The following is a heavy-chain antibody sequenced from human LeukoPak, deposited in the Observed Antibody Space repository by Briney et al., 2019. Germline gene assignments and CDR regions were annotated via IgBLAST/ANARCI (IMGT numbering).Heavy chain of an antibody. V-gene: IGHV1-69*13. CDR1: GRTFSSYA. D-gene: IGHD5-12*01. CDR2: IIPIFGTA. Sequence: SVKVSCKASGRTFSSYAISWVRQAPGQGLEWMGGIIPIFGTANYAQKFQGRVTITADESTSTAYMELSSLRSEDTAVYYCARDRGYGLDYFDYWGQGTLVTVSS. J-gene: IGHJ4*02. CDR3: ARDRGYGLDYFDY.